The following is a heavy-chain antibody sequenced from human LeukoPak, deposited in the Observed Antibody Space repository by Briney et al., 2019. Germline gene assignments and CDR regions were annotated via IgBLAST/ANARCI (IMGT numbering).Heavy chain of an antibody. Sequence: ASVKVSCKASGYTFTSYDINWVRQATGQGLEWMGWMNPNSGNTGYAQKFQGRVTMTRNTSISTAYMELSSLRSEDTAVYYCARDVLAAGTRDYWGQGTLVTVSS. CDR3: ARDVLAAGTRDY. D-gene: IGHD6-13*01. V-gene: IGHV1-8*01. CDR2: MNPNSGNT. J-gene: IGHJ4*02. CDR1: GYTFTSYD.